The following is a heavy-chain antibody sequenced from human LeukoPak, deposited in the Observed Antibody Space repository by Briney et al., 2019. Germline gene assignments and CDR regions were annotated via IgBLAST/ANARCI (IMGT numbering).Heavy chain of an antibody. V-gene: IGHV1-18*01. J-gene: IGHJ4*02. CDR1: GYTFTSYG. CDR2: ISAYDGNT. D-gene: IGHD3-3*01. Sequence: ASVRLSCTASGYTFTSYGVRWVRQAPGQGLEWMGCISAYDGNTNYAQKLQGRVTMTTDTSTSTVYMELRSLRADDTAVYYCARTAYDFWSGYYIPTQNWGQGTLVTVSS. CDR3: ARTAYDFWSGYYIPTQN.